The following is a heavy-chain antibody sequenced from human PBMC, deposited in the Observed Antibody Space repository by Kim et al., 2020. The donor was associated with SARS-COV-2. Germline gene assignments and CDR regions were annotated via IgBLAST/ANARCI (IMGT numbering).Heavy chain of an antibody. Sequence: SRVTISVATSKNQFSLKLSSVTAADTAVYYCARQGYYYDSSGTIGSWFDPWGQGTLVTVSS. CDR3: ARQGYYYDSSGTIGSWFDP. V-gene: IGHV4-39*01. D-gene: IGHD3-22*01. J-gene: IGHJ5*02.